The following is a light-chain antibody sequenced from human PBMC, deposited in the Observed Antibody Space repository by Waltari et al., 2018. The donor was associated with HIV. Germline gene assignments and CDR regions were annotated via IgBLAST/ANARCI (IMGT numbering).Light chain of an antibody. CDR2: DAS. Sequence: QSALTQPPSVSGSPGQSVTISCTGTRSDVGDYNYVSWYQQHPGKAPKLIIFDASQRPSGVPDRFSGSKSGSTASLTISGLQTEDEADYFCCAYAAAHISYVFGSGTKVAVL. V-gene: IGLV2-11*01. CDR1: RSDVGDYNY. CDR3: CAYAAAHISYV. J-gene: IGLJ1*01.